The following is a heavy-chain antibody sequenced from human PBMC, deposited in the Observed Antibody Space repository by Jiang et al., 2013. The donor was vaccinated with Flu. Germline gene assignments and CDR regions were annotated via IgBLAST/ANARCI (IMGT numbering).Heavy chain of an antibody. J-gene: IGHJ4*02. V-gene: IGHV3-13*01. D-gene: IGHD6-13*01. CDR3: ARGRGQLAEFDY. Sequence: SAIGTAGDTYYPGSVKGRFTISRENAKNSLYLQMNSLRAGDTAVYYCARGRGQLAEFDYWGQGTLVTVSS. CDR2: IGTAGDT.